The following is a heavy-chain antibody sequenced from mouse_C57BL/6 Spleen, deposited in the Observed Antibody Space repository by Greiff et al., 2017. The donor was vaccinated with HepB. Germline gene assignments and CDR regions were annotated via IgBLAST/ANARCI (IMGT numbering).Heavy chain of an antibody. CDR3: TTVPTVVEEYYAMDY. D-gene: IGHD1-1*01. J-gene: IGHJ4*01. V-gene: IGHV14-4*01. CDR2: IDPENGDT. CDR1: GFNIKDDY. Sequence: VQLQQSGAELVRPGASVKLSCTASGFNIKDDYMHWVKQRPEQGLEWIGWIDPENGDTEYASKFQGKATITADTSSNTAYLQLSSLTSEDTAVYYCTTVPTVVEEYYAMDYWGQGTSVTVSS.